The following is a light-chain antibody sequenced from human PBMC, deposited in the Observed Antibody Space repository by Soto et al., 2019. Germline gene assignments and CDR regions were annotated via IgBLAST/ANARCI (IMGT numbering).Light chain of an antibody. J-gene: IGKJ4*01. CDR1: QSVGSSY. CDR2: GAS. CDR3: RQYGSSRLS. V-gene: IGKV3-20*01. Sequence: EIVLTHSPGTLSLSPGERATLSCRASQSVGSSYLAWYQQKPGQAPRLLIYGASSRATGIPDRFSGSGSGKGFGRTVSTLEPEDFAVDYCRQYGSSRLSVGGGTKVDIK.